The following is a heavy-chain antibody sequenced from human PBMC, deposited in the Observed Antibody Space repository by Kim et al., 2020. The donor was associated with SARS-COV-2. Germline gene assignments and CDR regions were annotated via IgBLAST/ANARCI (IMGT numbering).Heavy chain of an antibody. D-gene: IGHD2-2*01. CDR3: AKNVGVTSLIDH. CDR2: ISDHTLNT. J-gene: IGHJ4*02. Sequence: GGSLRLSCAASGFTFSNYAMSWVRQAPGKGLEWVSGISDHTLNTYYADSVKGRFIISRDNSKSTLYLQMSSLRAGDTAVYYCAKNVGVTSLIDHWGQGTLVTVSP. V-gene: IGHV3-23*01. CDR1: GFTFSNYA.